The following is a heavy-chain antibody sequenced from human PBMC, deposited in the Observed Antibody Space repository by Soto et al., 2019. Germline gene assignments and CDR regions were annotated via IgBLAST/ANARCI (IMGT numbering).Heavy chain of an antibody. D-gene: IGHD3-10*01. J-gene: IGHJ6*02. V-gene: IGHV1-69*02. CDR1: GGTFSSYT. CDR3: ASLMSSGYDYGMDV. Sequence: QVQLVQSGAEVKKPGSSVKVSCKDSGGTFSSYTISLVRQAPGQGLEWMGRIIPILGISNYAQKIQGRVTITADKATSTAYMELSSLRSEDTAVWYCASLMSSGYDYGMDVWGQGTTGTVSS. CDR2: IIPILGIS.